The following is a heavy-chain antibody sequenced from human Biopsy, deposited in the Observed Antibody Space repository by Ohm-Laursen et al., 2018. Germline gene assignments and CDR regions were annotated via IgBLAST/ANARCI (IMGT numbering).Heavy chain of an antibody. CDR3: ARDGKYDSRGY. CDR2: IGGDNGDT. CDR1: GYTFISFG. Sequence: GASVKVSCKASGYTFISFGFTWVRQAPGQGLEWVGYIGGDNGDTKYAQKFQGRVTMTTDTSTSTAYMELRSLRSDDTAFYYCARDGKYDSRGYWGPGTLVTVSS. J-gene: IGHJ4*02. D-gene: IGHD3-22*01. V-gene: IGHV1-18*01.